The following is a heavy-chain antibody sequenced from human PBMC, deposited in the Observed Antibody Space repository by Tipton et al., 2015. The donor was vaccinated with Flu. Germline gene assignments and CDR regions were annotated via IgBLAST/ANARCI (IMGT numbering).Heavy chain of an antibody. Sequence: SLRLSCEASGFTFSRYAMSWVRQAPGKGLEWVSGISGGGAITYFADSVKGRFTISRDNSKNTLYLQMNGLRAEDSAVYYCAKDSRYCTSTRCYVRPNAEYFQHWGQGTLVTVSS. D-gene: IGHD2-2*01. J-gene: IGHJ1*01. CDR2: ISGGGAIT. CDR3: AKDSRYCTSTRCYVRPNAEYFQH. CDR1: GFTFSRYA. V-gene: IGHV3-23*01.